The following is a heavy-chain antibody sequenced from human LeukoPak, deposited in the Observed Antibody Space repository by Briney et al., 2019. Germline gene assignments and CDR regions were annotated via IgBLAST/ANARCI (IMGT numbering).Heavy chain of an antibody. Sequence: GGSLRLSCAASGFTFSSSWMYWVRQAPGKGLVWVSRINSDESITTYADSVKGRFTISRDNGKNTLYLQMNSLRAEDTAVYYCARGLVPGFLDYWGQGTPVTVSS. J-gene: IGHJ4*02. V-gene: IGHV3-74*01. CDR1: GFTFSSSW. CDR3: ARGLVPGFLDY. D-gene: IGHD4-11*01. CDR2: INSDESIT.